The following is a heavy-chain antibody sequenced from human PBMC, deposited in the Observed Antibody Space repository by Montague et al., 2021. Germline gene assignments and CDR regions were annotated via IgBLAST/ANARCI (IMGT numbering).Heavy chain of an antibody. J-gene: IGHJ1*01. V-gene: IGHV3-30-3*01. CDR2: ISYDGSNK. CDR3: ARSLTSGLLAEYFQH. D-gene: IGHD6-19*01. Sequence: SLRLSWAASGFTFSSYAMHWVRQAPGKGLEWVAVISYDGSNKYYADSVKGRFTISRDTSKNTLYLQMNSLRAEDTAVYYCARSLTSGLLAEYFQHWGQGTLVTVSS. CDR1: GFTFSSYA.